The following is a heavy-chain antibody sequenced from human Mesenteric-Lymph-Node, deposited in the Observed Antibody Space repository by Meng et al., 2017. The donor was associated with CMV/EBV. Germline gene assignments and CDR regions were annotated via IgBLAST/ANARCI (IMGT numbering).Heavy chain of an antibody. J-gene: IGHJ5*02. CDR1: GFTFSSYG. CDR3: ARENYDISGIWVDP. D-gene: IGHD3-9*01. V-gene: IGHV3-33*01. Sequence: SGFTFSSYGMHWVRQAPGKGLEWVAVIWYDGSNKYYADSVKGRFTISRDNSKNTLYLQMNSLRAEDTAVYYCARENYDISGIWVDPWGQGTLVTVSS. CDR2: IWYDGSNK.